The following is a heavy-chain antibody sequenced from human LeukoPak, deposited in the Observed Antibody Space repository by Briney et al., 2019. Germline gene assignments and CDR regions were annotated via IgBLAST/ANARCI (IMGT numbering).Heavy chain of an antibody. CDR3: ASPAEDSSGWGIDY. D-gene: IGHD6-19*01. V-gene: IGHV3-7*01. CDR1: GFTFSNYW. CDR2: IKQDGSEK. Sequence: GGSLRLSCAASGFTFSNYWMTWVRQAPGKGLEWVANIKQDGSEKNYVDSVKGRFTISRDNAKNSLYLQMNSLRADDTAVYYCASPAEDSSGWGIDYWGQGTLVTVSS. J-gene: IGHJ4*02.